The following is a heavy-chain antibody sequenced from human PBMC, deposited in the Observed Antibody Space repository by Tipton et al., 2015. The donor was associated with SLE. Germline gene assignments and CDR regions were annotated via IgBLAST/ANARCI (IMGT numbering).Heavy chain of an antibody. J-gene: IGHJ1*01. D-gene: IGHD1-26*01. V-gene: IGHV4-39*07. CDR3: ARYGTYDGSRYFQH. CDR1: GGSISSSTYY. Sequence: TLSLTCTVSGGSISSSTYYWGWIRQPPGKGLEWIGSIYYSGSTYYNPSLKSRVTISVDTSKNQFSLKLSSVTAADTAVYYCARYGTYDGSRYFQHWGQGTLVTVSS. CDR2: IYYSGST.